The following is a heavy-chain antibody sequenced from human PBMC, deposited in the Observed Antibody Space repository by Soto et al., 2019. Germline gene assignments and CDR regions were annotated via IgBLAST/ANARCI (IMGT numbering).Heavy chain of an antibody. CDR2: IRHTTSAT. V-gene: IGHV3-48*02. CDR3: ARDRGSSGMFELDV. CDR1: QFPFDVYS. Sequence: GGSLRLSCVASQFPFDVYSMHWVRQAPGKGLEWVSFIRHTTSATFYADAVKGRFTMSRDNRKNSLFLQMNSLRDDDTGVYFWARDRGSSGMFELDVWGPGTLVTVSS. D-gene: IGHD6-19*01. J-gene: IGHJ3*01.